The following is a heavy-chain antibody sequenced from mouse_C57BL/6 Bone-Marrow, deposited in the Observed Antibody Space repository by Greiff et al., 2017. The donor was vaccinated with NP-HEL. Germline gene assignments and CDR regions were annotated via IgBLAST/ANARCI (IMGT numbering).Heavy chain of an antibody. D-gene: IGHD1-1*01. CDR2: IDPSDSYT. J-gene: IGHJ1*03. V-gene: IGHV1-59*01. Sequence: QVQLQQPGAELVRPGTSVKLSCKASGYTFTSYWMHWVKQRPGQGLEWIGVIDPSDSYTNYIQKFKGKATLTVDTSSSTAYMQLSSLTSEDSAVYYCARVNYGSWGYFDVWGTGTTVTVSS. CDR3: ARVNYGSWGYFDV. CDR1: GYTFTSYW.